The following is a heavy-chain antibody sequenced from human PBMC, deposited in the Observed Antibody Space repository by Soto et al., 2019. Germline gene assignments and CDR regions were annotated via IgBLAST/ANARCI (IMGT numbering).Heavy chain of an antibody. CDR3: TRDTKGLADY. CDR2: INVGNGNT. Sequence: ASVKVSCKASGYTSTNYAVHWVRQAPGQGLQWIGWINVGNGNTQSSRKFQGRVTFSRDTSASTAYMEVSSLTSEDTAVYYCTRDTKGLADYWGQGTLVTVSS. D-gene: IGHD2-2*01. V-gene: IGHV1-3*01. J-gene: IGHJ4*02. CDR1: GYTSTNYA.